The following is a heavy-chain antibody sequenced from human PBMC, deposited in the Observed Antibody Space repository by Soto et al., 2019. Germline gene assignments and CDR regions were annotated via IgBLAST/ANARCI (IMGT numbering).Heavy chain of an antibody. CDR3: AQYDGSAIKGYFDY. Sequence: SGTLSLTCTVSGGSISSGAYYWSWIRQHPGKGLEWIGYINYSGTTYYNPSLKSRLTLSVDTSKNQFSLKLSSVTVSDTAVYFCAQYDGSAIKGYFDYWGQGIMVTVSS. CDR1: GGSISSGAYY. CDR2: INYSGTT. D-gene: IGHD3-22*01. V-gene: IGHV4-31*03. J-gene: IGHJ4*02.